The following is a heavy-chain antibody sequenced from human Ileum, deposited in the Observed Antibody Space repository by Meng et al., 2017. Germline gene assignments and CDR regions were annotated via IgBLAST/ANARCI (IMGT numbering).Heavy chain of an antibody. J-gene: IGHJ4*02. Sequence: QGQLQGSGPGLGRPSATLSLICTVSGGSVSTSDYQWGWIRQPPGKGLEWIGYAGTNYNPSLKSRVTISVDTSKRQFSLKLTSVTAADTAVYYCARDHWGSLDYWGQGILVTVSS. V-gene: IGHV4-61*08. D-gene: IGHD7-27*01. CDR2: AGT. CDR3: ARDHWGSLDY. CDR1: GGSVSTSDYQ.